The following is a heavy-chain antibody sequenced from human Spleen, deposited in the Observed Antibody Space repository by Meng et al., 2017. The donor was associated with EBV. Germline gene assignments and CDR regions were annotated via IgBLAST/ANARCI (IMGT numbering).Heavy chain of an antibody. V-gene: IGHV3-53*01. J-gene: IGHJ4*02. CDR1: GFTVSSSY. CDR2: IYSGGST. CDR3: ARRVDS. Sequence: GQLLESGGGLIQPGGSLRLSCAASGFTVSSSYMSWVRQAPGQGLECVSLIYSGGSTYYADSVKGRFTISRDNSKNTLYLQMNSLRAEDTAVYYCARRVDSWGQGTLVTVSS.